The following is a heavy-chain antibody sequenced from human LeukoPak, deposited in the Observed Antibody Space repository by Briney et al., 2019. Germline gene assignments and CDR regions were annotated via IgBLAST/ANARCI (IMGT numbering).Heavy chain of an antibody. CDR1: GFTFSSYA. J-gene: IGHJ6*04. CDR3: AELGITMIGGV. Sequence: PGGSLRLSCAASGFTFSSYAMSWVRQAPGKGLEWVANIKQDESEKDYVDSVKGRFTISRDNAKNSLYLQMNSLRAEDTAVYYCAELGITMIGGVWGKGTTVTISS. CDR2: IKQDESEK. D-gene: IGHD3-10*02. V-gene: IGHV3-7*01.